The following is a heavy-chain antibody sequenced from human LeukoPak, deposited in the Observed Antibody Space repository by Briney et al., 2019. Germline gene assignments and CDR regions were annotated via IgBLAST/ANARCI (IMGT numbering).Heavy chain of an antibody. D-gene: IGHD2-2*02. CDR2: IRYDGSNK. CDR1: GFTFSSYG. Sequence: GGSLRLSCAASGFTFSSYGMHWVRQAPGKGLEWVAFIRYDGSNKYYADSVKGRFTISRDNSKNTLYLQMNSLRAEDTAVYYCAKDSTGIVVVPAAIGYWGQGTLVTVSS. V-gene: IGHV3-30*02. CDR3: AKDSTGIVVVPAAIGY. J-gene: IGHJ4*02.